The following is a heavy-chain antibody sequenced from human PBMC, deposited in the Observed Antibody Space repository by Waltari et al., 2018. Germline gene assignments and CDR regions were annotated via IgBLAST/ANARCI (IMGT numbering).Heavy chain of an antibody. CDR3: TRDRFYYDSSGSDAFDI. Sequence: EVQLVESGGGLVQPGRSLRLSCTASGFTFGDYAMSWFRQAPGKGLEWVGFIRSKAYGGTTEYAASVKGRFTISRDDSKSIAYLQMNSLKTEDTAVYYCTRDRFYYDSSGSDAFDIWGQGTMVTVSS. D-gene: IGHD3-22*01. CDR1: GFTFGDYA. J-gene: IGHJ3*02. V-gene: IGHV3-49*03. CDR2: IRSKAYGGTT.